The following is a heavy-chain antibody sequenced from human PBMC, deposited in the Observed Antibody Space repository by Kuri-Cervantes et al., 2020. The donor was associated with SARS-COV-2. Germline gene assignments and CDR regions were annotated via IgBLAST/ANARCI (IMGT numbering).Heavy chain of an antibody. D-gene: IGHD1-14*01. Sequence: ASVKVSCKASGYTFTGYYMHWVRQAPGQGLEWMVWINPNSGDTNYAQNFQGWVTMTRDTSISTAYMELSRLRSDDTAMYYCATSGTSTDHYFDYWGQGTLVTVSS. CDR1: GYTFTGYY. J-gene: IGHJ4*02. CDR2: INPNSGDT. CDR3: ATSGTSTDHYFDY. V-gene: IGHV1-2*04.